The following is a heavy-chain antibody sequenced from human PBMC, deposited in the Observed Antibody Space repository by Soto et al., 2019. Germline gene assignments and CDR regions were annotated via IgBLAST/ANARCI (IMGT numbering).Heavy chain of an antibody. J-gene: IGHJ6*02. V-gene: IGHV1-58*01. Sequence: ASVKVSCKASGFSFSDSVVQWVRQTRGHRLEWIGWIVVGSGDTNSAQKFQERVNITRDMSTSTANMEVSSLRSEDTAVYYCAAERLMYGMDVWGQGTTVTVSS. CDR3: AAERLMYGMDV. D-gene: IGHD3-16*01. CDR1: GFSFSDSV. CDR2: IVVGSGDT.